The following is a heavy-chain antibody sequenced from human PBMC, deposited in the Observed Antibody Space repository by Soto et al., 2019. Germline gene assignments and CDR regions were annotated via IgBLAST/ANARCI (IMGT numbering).Heavy chain of an antibody. V-gene: IGHV1-69*01. J-gene: IGHJ6*02. CDR3: ARLAALLFYYGMDV. D-gene: IGHD3-10*01. Sequence: QVQLVQSGAEVKKPGSSVKVSWKASGGTFSSYAISWVRQAPGQGLEWMGGIIPIFGTANYAQKFQGRVTITADESTSTAYMELSSLRSEDTAVYYCARLAALLFYYGMDVWGQGTTVTVSS. CDR1: GGTFSSYA. CDR2: IIPIFGTA.